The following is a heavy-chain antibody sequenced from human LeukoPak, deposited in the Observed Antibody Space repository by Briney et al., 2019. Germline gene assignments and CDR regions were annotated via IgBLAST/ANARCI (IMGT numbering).Heavy chain of an antibody. V-gene: IGHV1-69*13. CDR1: GGTFSSYA. CDR2: IIPIFGTA. D-gene: IGHD3-22*01. CDR3: ARDVVMGSSGWFDP. J-gene: IGHJ5*02. Sequence: SVKVSRKASGGTFSSYAISWVRQAPGQGLEWMGGIIPIFGTANYAQKFQGRVTITADESTSTAYMELSSLRSEDTAVYYCARDVVMGSSGWFDPWGQGTLDTVSS.